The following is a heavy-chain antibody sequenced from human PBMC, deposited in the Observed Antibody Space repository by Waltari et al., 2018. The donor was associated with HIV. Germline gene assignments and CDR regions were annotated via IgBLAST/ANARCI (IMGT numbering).Heavy chain of an antibody. J-gene: IGHJ4*02. V-gene: IGHV4-61*02. CDR1: GGSISSGSYY. D-gene: IGHD3-16*01. CDR2: IYSSGTT. CDR3: ARGGY. Sequence: QVQLQVAGPGLLKTSQTLSLTCTVSGGSISSGSYYWSWIRQPAGKGLEWIGRIYSSGTTNYNPSLKSRVTMSVDMSRNQFSLKLTSVTAADTAVYYCARGGYWGQGTLVTVSS.